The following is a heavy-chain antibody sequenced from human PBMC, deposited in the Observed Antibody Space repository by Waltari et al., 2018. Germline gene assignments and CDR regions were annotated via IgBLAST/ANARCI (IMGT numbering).Heavy chain of an antibody. D-gene: IGHD6-6*01. V-gene: IGHV3-9*01. CDR3: AKDMRPHYYGMDV. J-gene: IGHJ6*02. CDR2: ISWNSGSI. Sequence: EVQLVESGGGLVQPGRSLRLSCAASGFTFDDYAMHWVRQAPGKGLEWVSGISWNSGSIGYADSVKGRFTISRDNAKNSLYLQMNSLRAEDTALYYCAKDMRPHYYGMDVWGQGTLVTVSS. CDR1: GFTFDDYA.